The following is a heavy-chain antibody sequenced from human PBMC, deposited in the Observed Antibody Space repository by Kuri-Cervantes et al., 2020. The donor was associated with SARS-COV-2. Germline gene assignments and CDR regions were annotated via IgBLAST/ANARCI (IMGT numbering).Heavy chain of an antibody. CDR1: GFTFSSYG. D-gene: IGHD6-13*01. J-gene: IGHJ6*02. V-gene: IGHV3-33*01. CDR2: IWYDGSNK. Sequence: GESLKISCAASGFTFSSYGMHWVRQAPGKGLEWVAVIWYDGSNKYYADSVKGRFTISRDNSKNTLYLQMNSLRAEDTAVYYCAREAAAGPRSYGMDVWGQGTTVTVSS. CDR3: AREAAAGPRSYGMDV.